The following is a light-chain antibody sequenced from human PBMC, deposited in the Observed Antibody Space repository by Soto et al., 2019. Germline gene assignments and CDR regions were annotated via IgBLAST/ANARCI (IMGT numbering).Light chain of an antibody. CDR3: QQYGSSPLT. CDR1: QSVSSSY. CDR2: GAS. V-gene: IGKV3-20*01. Sequence: EIVLTQSPGTLSLSPGERATLSCRASQSVSSSYLAWYQQKPGQAPRLLIYGASSRATGIPDRFSASGSGTDFTLTISRLEPEDFAVYYCQQYGSSPLTFGRGTKVEIK. J-gene: IGKJ4*01.